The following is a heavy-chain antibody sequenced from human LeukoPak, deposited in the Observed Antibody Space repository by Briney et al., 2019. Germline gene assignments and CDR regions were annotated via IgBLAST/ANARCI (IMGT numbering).Heavy chain of an antibody. D-gene: IGHD2-15*01. CDR2: ISGSGAST. V-gene: IGHV3-23*01. J-gene: IGHJ4*02. CDR1: GFTFSNYS. Sequence: GGSLRLSCAASGFTFSNYSMSWVRHAPGKGLEWVSVISGSGASTYYADSGNGRFTISRDNSKNTLFLQMNSLRAEDTAVYYCAKGILSVNDYWGQGTLVTVSS. CDR3: AKGILSVNDY.